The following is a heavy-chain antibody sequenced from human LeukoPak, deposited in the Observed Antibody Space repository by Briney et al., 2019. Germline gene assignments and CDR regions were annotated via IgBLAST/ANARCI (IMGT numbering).Heavy chain of an antibody. Sequence: ASVKVSCKVSGYTLTELSMHWVRQAPGKGLEWMGSFNPEDDETIYAQKFQGRVTMTEDTSTDTAYMELSSLRSEDTAVYYCATGSPLWVDYDTSGHYLLDNWGQGTLVTVSS. CDR3: ATGSPLWVDYDTSGHYLLDN. V-gene: IGHV1-24*01. CDR2: FNPEDDET. CDR1: GYTLTELS. D-gene: IGHD3-22*01. J-gene: IGHJ4*02.